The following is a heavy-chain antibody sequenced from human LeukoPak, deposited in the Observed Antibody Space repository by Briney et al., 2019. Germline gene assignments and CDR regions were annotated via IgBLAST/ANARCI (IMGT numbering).Heavy chain of an antibody. D-gene: IGHD5-18*01. Sequence: SETLSLTCAVYGGSFSGYYWSWIRQPPGKGLEWIGEINHSGSTNYNPSLKGRVTISVDTSKNQFSLKLSSVTAADTAVYYCARGGIQLRDYWGQGTLVTVSS. V-gene: IGHV4-34*01. CDR1: GGSFSGYY. CDR2: INHSGST. CDR3: ARGGIQLRDY. J-gene: IGHJ4*02.